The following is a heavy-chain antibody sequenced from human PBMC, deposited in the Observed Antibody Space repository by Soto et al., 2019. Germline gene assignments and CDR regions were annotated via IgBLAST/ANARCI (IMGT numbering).Heavy chain of an antibody. CDR1: GGSISSYY. CDR3: ATRAADYDFWSGYYSYYYYMDV. Sequence: SETLSLTCTVSGGSISSYYWSWIRQPPGKGLEWIGYIYYSGSTNYDPSLKSRVTISVDTSKNQFSLKLSSVTAADTAVYYCATRAADYDFWSGYYSYYYYMDVWGKGTTVTVSS. J-gene: IGHJ6*03. CDR2: IYYSGST. V-gene: IGHV4-59*08. D-gene: IGHD3-3*01.